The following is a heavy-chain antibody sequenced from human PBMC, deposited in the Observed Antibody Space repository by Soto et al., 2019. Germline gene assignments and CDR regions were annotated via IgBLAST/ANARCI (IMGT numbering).Heavy chain of an antibody. CDR3: AAYIRSGSSDS. CDR1: GFTFTSSA. J-gene: IGHJ4*02. V-gene: IGHV1-58*01. Sequence: QMQLVQSGPEVKKPGTSVKVSCKASGFTFTSSAVQWVRQARGQRLEWIGWIVVGSGNTNYAQKFQERVTITRDMSTSTAYMELSSLRSEDTAVYYCAAYIRSGSSDSWGQGTLVTVSS. D-gene: IGHD1-26*01. CDR2: IVVGSGNT.